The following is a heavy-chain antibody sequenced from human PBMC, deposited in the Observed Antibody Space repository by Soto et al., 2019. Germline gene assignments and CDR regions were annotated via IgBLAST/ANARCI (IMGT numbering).Heavy chain of an antibody. Sequence: QVQLVQSGAEVKKPGSSVKVSCKPSGDTYSSYEINWVRQAPGLGLEGMGGMVPVYGTANYAPKFQGRVTLIADVSTGTTYMELSSLRSEDTAVYFCAREAAPHSSGWPYWGQGTLVTVSS. CDR3: AREAAPHSSGWPY. J-gene: IGHJ4*02. CDR1: GDTYSSYE. D-gene: IGHD6-19*01. CDR2: MVPVYGTA. V-gene: IGHV1-69*12.